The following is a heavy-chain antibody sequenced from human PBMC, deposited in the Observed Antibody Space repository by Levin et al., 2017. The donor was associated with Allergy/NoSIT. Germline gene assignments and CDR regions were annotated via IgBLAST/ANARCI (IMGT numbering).Heavy chain of an antibody. CDR1: GFTFSSYG. CDR3: ATDVYGSGWYPLGNDAFEM. J-gene: IGHJ3*02. Sequence: GESLKISCAASGFTFSSYGMHWVRQAPGKGLEWVAVISSDGRKKFYADSVKGRFTISRDNSKNKLDLQMNSLRAEDKAVYYCATDVYGSGWYPLGNDAFEMWGQGTKVSVSS. D-gene: IGHD6-19*01. CDR2: ISSDGRKK. V-gene: IGHV3-30*03.